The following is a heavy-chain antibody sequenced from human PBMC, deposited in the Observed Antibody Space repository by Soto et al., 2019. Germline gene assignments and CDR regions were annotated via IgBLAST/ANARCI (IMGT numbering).Heavy chain of an antibody. CDR3: ARPIPRWSSHYGMDV. D-gene: IGHD1-26*01. CDR2: ISFDGTKE. J-gene: IGHJ6*02. V-gene: IGHV3-30*03. Sequence: QLVESGGRGVQPGRSLRLSCEASEFTFSSYAMHWVRQAPGRGLEWVALISFDGTKEYYADSVKGRFIISRDNSKSMVYLRMYSLRPDDTAIYYCARPIPRWSSHYGMDVWGQGTTVTVSS. CDR1: EFTFSSYA.